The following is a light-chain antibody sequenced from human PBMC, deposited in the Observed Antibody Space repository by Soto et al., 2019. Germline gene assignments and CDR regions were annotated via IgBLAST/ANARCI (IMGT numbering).Light chain of an antibody. CDR3: SSYTTSNTRQIV. CDR1: SSDVGGYHY. Sequence: SSLPQPASVSGSTGQPITLSCTGTSSDVGGYHYVSLYQHHPGKAPKLMIFDVSNRPSGGSNRFSGTKSGNTASLTISGRQLEDEADYYCSSYTTSNTRQIVFGAGTKV. V-gene: IGLV2-14*03. CDR2: DVS. J-gene: IGLJ1*01.